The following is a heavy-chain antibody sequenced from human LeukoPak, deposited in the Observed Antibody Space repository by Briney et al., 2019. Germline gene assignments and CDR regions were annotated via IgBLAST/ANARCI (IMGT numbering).Heavy chain of an antibody. CDR3: ARPNHKDHCSSTGCYRYFDYWGQ. V-gene: IGHV4-34*01. D-gene: IGHD2-2*02. CDR1: GGSFSGYS. Sequence: SETLSLTCAVYGGSFSGYSWSWIRQPPGKGLEWIGEINHSGSTNYNPSLKSRVTISVDTSKNQFSLKLSSVTAADTAVYYCARPNHKDHCSSTGCYRYFDYWGQWGQGTLVTVSS. CDR2: INHSGST. J-gene: IGHJ4*02.